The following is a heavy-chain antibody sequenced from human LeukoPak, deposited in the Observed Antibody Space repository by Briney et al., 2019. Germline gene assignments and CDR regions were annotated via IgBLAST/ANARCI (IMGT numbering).Heavy chain of an antibody. D-gene: IGHD1-26*01. CDR3: AGEWELLPY. Sequence: GGSLRLSCAASGFTLSYYWMSWVRQAPGKGLEWVANIKQDGSEKYYVDSVKGRFTISRDNAKNSLYLQMNSLRAEDTAVYYCAGEWELLPYWGQGTLVTVSS. CDR1: GFTLSYYW. V-gene: IGHV3-7*01. J-gene: IGHJ4*02. CDR2: IKQDGSEK.